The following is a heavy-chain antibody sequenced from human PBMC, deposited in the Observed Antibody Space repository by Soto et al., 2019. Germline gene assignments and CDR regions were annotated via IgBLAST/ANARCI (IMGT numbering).Heavy chain of an antibody. CDR3: ATLGPCSGGTCYSRPLDN. CDR2: ITPYNGDT. Sequence: QAHLQQSGAEVKKPGPSVKVPCEAPGSNFATPGTAWVRQAPGQGLEWMGWITPYNGDTNYEQKLQGRVTMTTDTSTNTAHMEVRSLRSDDTAVYYCATLGPCSGGTCYSRPLDNWGQGTLVTVSS. CDR1: GSNFATPG. V-gene: IGHV1-18*01. D-gene: IGHD2-15*01. J-gene: IGHJ4*02.